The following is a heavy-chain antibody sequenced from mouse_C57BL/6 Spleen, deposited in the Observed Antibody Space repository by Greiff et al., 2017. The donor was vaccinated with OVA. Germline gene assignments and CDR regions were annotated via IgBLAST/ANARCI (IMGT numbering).Heavy chain of an antibody. V-gene: IGHV1-15*01. D-gene: IGHD1-1*01. J-gene: IGHJ1*03. CDR1: GYTFTDYE. Sequence: VKLMESGAELVRPGASVTLSCKASGYTFTDYEMHWVKQTPVHGLEWIGAIDPETGGTAYNQKFKGKAILTADKSSSTAYMELRSLTSEDSAVYYCTRDYGSSYGGYFDVWGTGTTVTVSS. CDR2: IDPETGGT. CDR3: TRDYGSSYGGYFDV.